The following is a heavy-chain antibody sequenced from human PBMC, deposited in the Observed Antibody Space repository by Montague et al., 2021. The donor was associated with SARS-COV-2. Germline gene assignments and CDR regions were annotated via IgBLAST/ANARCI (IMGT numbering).Heavy chain of an antibody. CDR2: INDSGST. CDR1: GGSFRGYY. CDR3: ARSLFYYDPRGYPSGGRWLDP. D-gene: IGHD3-22*01. J-gene: IGHJ5*02. V-gene: IGHV4-34*01. Sequence: SETLSLTCAVYGGSFRGYYWYWIRQPPGRGLEWIGEINDSGSTNYNPSLKSRVIMSVDTSKDQFSLRLTSLTAADTAMYYCARSLFYYDPRGYPSGGRWLDPWGQGTLVTVSS.